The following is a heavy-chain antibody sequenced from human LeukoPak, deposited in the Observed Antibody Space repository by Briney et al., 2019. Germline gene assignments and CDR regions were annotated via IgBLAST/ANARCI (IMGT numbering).Heavy chain of an antibody. J-gene: IGHJ4*02. V-gene: IGHV1-18*01. D-gene: IGHD3-10*01. CDR3: ARPLSFGESPLGY. CDR2: ISPYNGNA. CDR1: GYTFTSYG. Sequence: ASVKVSCKASGYTFTSYGINWVRQAPGQGLEWMGWISPYNGNANYAQKLQGRVTMTTDTSTSTAYMELRSLRSDDTAVYYCARPLSFGESPLGYXGQGTLVTVSS.